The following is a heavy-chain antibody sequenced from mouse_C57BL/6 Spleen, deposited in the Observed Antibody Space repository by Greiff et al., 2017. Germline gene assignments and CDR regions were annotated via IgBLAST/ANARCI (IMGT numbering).Heavy chain of an antibody. V-gene: IGHV1-64*01. D-gene: IGHD3-2*02. J-gene: IGHJ2*01. Sequence: QVQLQQPGAELVKPGASVKLSCKASGYTFTSYSMPWVKQRPGQGLEWIGMIHPSSGSTYYTEKFKSTATLSVDNSSSTAYLQLSSLTSEDSAVYDCATLRLPDDWGKGTTLTVSS. CDR1: GYTFTSYS. CDR2: IHPSSGST. CDR3: ATLRLPDD.